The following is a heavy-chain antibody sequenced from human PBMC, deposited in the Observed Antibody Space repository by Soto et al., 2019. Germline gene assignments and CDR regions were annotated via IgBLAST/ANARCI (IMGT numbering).Heavy chain of an antibody. D-gene: IGHD6-19*01. CDR1: GGAIRSPDW. CDR3: ARGRGRYSSGWSWFDP. V-gene: IGHV4-4*02. Sequence: SETLSLTCGVSGGAIRSPDWWTWVRQPPGKGLEWIGEIFQSGSTNYTPSLESRVTISVDKSKNQFSLTLTSVTAADTAVYFCARGRGRYSSGWSWFDPWGQGSLVTVSS. CDR2: IFQSGST. J-gene: IGHJ5*02.